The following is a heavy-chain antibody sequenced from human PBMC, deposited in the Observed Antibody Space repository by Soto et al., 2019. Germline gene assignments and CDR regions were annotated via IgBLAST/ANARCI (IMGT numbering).Heavy chain of an antibody. CDR1: GLTFSSYA. CDR3: AKKGGVVPAAIYYYYYMDV. J-gene: IGHJ6*03. Sequence: EVQLLESGGGLVQPGRSLRLSCAAPGLTFSSYAMRWVRQAPGKGLEWVSAISGSGGSTYYADSVKGRFTNSRDNSKNTLYRQMNGLRAEDTAVYYCAKKGGVVPAAIYYYYYMDVWGKGTTVTVSS. CDR2: ISGSGGST. V-gene: IGHV3-23*01. D-gene: IGHD2-2*01.